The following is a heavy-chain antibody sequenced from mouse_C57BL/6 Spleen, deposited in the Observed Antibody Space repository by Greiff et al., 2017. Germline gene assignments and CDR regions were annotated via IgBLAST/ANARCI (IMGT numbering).Heavy chain of an antibody. D-gene: IGHD2-3*01. Sequence: EVHLVESGGGLVKPGGSLKLSCAASGFTFSDYGMHWVRQAPEKGLEWVAYISSGSSTIYYADTVKGRFTISRDNAKNTLFLQMTSLRSEDTAMYYCARRWLLPFDYWGQGTTLTVSS. J-gene: IGHJ2*01. V-gene: IGHV5-17*01. CDR1: GFTFSDYG. CDR2: ISSGSSTI. CDR3: ARRWLLPFDY.